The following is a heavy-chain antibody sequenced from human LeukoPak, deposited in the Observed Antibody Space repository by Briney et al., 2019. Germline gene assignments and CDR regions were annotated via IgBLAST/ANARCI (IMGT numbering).Heavy chain of an antibody. V-gene: IGHV3-23*01. CDR3: AKVPSMVRGVIIGY. CDR2: ITGSGDDT. Sequence: PGGSLRLSCAASGFTFNNYAMAWVRQAPGKGLEWVSAITGSGDDTYYADSVKGRFTISRDNSKNTLYLQMNSLRAEDTAVYYCAKVPSMVRGVIIGYWGQGTLVTVSS. J-gene: IGHJ4*02. D-gene: IGHD3-10*01. CDR1: GFTFNNYA.